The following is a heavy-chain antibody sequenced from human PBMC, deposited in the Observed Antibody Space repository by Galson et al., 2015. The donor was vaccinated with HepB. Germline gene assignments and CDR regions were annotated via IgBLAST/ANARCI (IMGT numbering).Heavy chain of an antibody. V-gene: IGHV1-46*01. CDR3: ASSGGCSGGSCLIPRGNYGMDV. CDR2: INPSGGST. J-gene: IGHJ6*02. D-gene: IGHD2-15*01. CDR1: GYTFTSYY. Sequence: SVKVSCKASGYTFTSYYMHWVRQAPGQGLEWMGIINPSGGSTSYAQKFQGRVTMTRDTSTSTVYMELSSLRSEDTAVYYCASSGGCSGGSCLIPRGNYGMDVWGQGTTVTVSS.